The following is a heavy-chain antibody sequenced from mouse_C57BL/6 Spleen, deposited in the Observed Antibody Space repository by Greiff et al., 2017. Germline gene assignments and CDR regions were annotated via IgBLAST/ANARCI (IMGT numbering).Heavy chain of an antibody. CDR2: IDPENGDT. Sequence: VQLQQSGAELVRPGASVKLSCTASGFNIKDDYMHWVKQRPEQGLEWIGWIDPENGDTEYASKFQGKATITADTYSNTAYLQLSSLTSEDTAVYYWVYYYASAYWGQGTLVTVSA. V-gene: IGHV14-4*01. J-gene: IGHJ3*01. CDR3: VYYYASAY. CDR1: GFNIKDDY. D-gene: IGHD1-1*01.